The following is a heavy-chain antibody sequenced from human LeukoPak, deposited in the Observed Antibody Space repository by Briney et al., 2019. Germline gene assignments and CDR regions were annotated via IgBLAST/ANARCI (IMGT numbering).Heavy chain of an antibody. CDR1: GFTVSSNY. CDR3: ARDSDDYGIYYGMDV. Sequence: GGSLRLSCAASGFTVSSNYMSWVRQAPGKGLEWVSVIYSGGSTYYADSVKGRFTISRDNSKNTLYLQMNSLRTEDTAVYYCARDSDDYGIYYGMDVWGQGTTVTVSS. D-gene: IGHD4-17*01. CDR2: IYSGGST. V-gene: IGHV3-66*01. J-gene: IGHJ6*02.